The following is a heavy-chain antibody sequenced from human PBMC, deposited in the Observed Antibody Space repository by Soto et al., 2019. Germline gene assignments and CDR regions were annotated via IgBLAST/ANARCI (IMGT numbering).Heavy chain of an antibody. CDR1: GFTFSDYY. J-gene: IGHJ6*02. Sequence: GGSLRLSCAASGFTFSDYYMSWIRQAPGKGLEWVSYISSSGSTIYYADSVKGRFTISRDNAKNSLYLQMNSLRAEDTAVYCGAISSTFLMAEKYYGMDVWGQGTTVTVSS. CDR2: ISSSGSTI. D-gene: IGHD2-8*01. V-gene: IGHV3-11*01. CDR3: AISSTFLMAEKYYGMDV.